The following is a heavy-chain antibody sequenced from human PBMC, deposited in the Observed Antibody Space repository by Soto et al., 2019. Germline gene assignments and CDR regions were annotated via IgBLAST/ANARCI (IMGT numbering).Heavy chain of an antibody. D-gene: IGHD3-22*01. V-gene: IGHV3-73*01. CDR1: GFTFSGSA. CDR3: TSGLYYYDSRVYSY. CDR2: MRSKGNNYAT. J-gene: IGHJ4*02. Sequence: GGSLRLSCAASGFTFSGSAIHWVRQASGKGLEWVGRMRSKGNNYATSYAASVKGRFTISRDDSKNTAYLQMNSLKTEDTAVYYCTSGLYYYDSRVYSYWGQGTLVTVSS.